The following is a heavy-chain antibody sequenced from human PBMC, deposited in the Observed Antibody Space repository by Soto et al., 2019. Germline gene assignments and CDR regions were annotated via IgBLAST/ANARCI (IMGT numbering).Heavy chain of an antibody. Sequence: QITLKESGPTLVKPTQTLTLTCTFSGFSLSTRGVGVGWILQPPGKALEWLALIYWDDDKRYRPSLKSSLTITKDTSKNQVVLTMTNMDPVETATYYCAHRRSTYYYDSTFDPWGQGTLVTVSS. CDR3: AHRRSTYYYDSTFDP. J-gene: IGHJ5*02. V-gene: IGHV2-5*02. D-gene: IGHD3-22*01. CDR2: IYWDDDK. CDR1: GFSLSTRGVG.